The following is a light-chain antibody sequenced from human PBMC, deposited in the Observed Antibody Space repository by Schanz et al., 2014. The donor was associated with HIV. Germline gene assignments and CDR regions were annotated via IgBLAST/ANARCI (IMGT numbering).Light chain of an antibody. CDR3: QQYNTNSYT. Sequence: EIVLTQSPVTLSLSPGERATLSCRASQSVSTYLAWYQQKPGQSPRLLIYGASKRATGIPPRFSGSGSGTDFTLTINSLQPDDFATYYCQQYNTNSYTFGPGTKLDLK. J-gene: IGKJ2*01. V-gene: IGKV3-11*01. CDR1: QSVSTY. CDR2: GAS.